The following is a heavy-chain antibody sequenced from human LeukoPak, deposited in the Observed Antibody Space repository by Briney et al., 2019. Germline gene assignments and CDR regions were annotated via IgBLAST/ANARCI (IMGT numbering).Heavy chain of an antibody. CDR3: ARSLKWNLVGFDY. CDR1: GFTFRSYA. CDR2: INNSGDNT. D-gene: IGHD1-1*01. J-gene: IGHJ4*02. Sequence: GGSLRLSCTASGFTFRSYAMNWVRQAPGKGLEWVSVINNSGDNTFSDSVKGRFTTSRDNSKNMLYLQMSSLRGEDTAVYYCARSLKWNLVGFDYWGQGTLVTVSS. V-gene: IGHV3-23*01.